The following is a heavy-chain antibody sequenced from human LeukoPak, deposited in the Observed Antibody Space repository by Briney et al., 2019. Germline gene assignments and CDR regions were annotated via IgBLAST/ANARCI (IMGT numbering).Heavy chain of an antibody. V-gene: IGHV3-21*01. J-gene: IGHJ6*03. D-gene: IGHD6-13*01. CDR1: GFTFNDYS. CDR3: VRDPLYGSSWYYYMDV. Sequence: KAGGSLRLSCAASGFTFNDYSMNWVRQAPGKGLEWVSSISGSGSYIYYAESVKGRFTISRDNSKNSLYLQMDSLRVEDTAVYYCVRDPLYGSSWYYYMDVWGKGTTVTVSS. CDR2: ISGSGSYI.